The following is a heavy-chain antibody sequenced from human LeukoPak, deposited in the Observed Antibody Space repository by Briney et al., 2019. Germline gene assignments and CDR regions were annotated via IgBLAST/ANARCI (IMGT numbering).Heavy chain of an antibody. CDR1: GFTFSTSA. Sequence: GGSLRLSRAASGFTFSTSAMGWGRQAPGKGLEWVSSIKGGGGDPFYADSVKGRFTISRDNSKNTLFLQLNSLRADDSAVYYCAKGGHDFNPFYRWGQGTLVTVSS. J-gene: IGHJ4*02. CDR3: AKGGHDFNPFYR. V-gene: IGHV3-23*01. CDR2: IKGGGGDP. D-gene: IGHD1-14*01.